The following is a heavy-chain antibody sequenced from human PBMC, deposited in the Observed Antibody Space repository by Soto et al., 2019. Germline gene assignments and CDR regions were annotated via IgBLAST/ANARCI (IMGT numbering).Heavy chain of an antibody. J-gene: IGHJ4*02. V-gene: IGHV4-59*01. D-gene: IGHD5-18*01. CDR2: IYYSGST. CDR1: GGSISSYY. Sequence: SETLSLTCTVSGGSISSYYWSWIRQPPGKGLEWIGYIYYSGSTNYNPSLKSRVTISVDTSKNQFSLKLSSVTAADTAVYYCARSGGYSYGYDYWGQGTLVTVSS. CDR3: ARSGGYSYGYDY.